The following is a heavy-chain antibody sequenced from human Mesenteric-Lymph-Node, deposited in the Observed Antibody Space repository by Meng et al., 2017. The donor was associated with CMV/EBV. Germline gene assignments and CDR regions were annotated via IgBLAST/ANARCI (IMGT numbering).Heavy chain of an antibody. V-gene: IGHV6-1*01. Sequence: ISGDSVSGDSATWNWIRQSASRGLEWLGRTYYRSKWYNDYALSVKSRVIINPDTSKNQFSLQLSSVTPEDTAVYYCARAANWGAIDYWGQGTLVTVSS. D-gene: IGHD7-27*01. CDR3: ARAANWGAIDY. J-gene: IGHJ4*02. CDR2: TYYRSKWYN. CDR1: GDSVSGDSAT.